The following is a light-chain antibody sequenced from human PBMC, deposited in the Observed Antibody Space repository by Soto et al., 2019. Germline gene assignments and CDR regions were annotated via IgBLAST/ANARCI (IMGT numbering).Light chain of an antibody. J-gene: IGLJ3*02. CDR2: YDD. Sequence: QSVLTQPPSVSEGPGQRVTISCSGSTSNIGKNTVNWYQQLPGEAPKLFIYYDDLLASGVSDRFSGSKSGTSASLAISGLQSEDEADYYCGAWDDSLNGWVFGGGTKRTVL. CDR3: GAWDDSLNGWV. V-gene: IGLV1-36*01. CDR1: TSNIGKNT.